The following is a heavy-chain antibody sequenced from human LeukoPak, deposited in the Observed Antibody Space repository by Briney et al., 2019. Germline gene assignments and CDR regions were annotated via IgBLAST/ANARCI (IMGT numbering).Heavy chain of an antibody. D-gene: IGHD5-12*01. CDR1: GGSISSGYYY. CDR2: IYYSGST. Sequence: SETLSLTCTVSGGSISSGYYYWSWIRQPPGQGLEWIGYIYYSGSTYYNPSLKSRVTISVDTSKNQFSLKLSSVTAADTAVYYCARVGVATTRTDYWGQGTLVTVSS. J-gene: IGHJ4*02. CDR3: ARVGVATTRTDY. V-gene: IGHV4-30-4*01.